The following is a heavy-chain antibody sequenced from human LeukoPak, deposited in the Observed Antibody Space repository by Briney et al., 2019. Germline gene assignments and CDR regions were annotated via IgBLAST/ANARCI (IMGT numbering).Heavy chain of an antibody. D-gene: IGHD6-19*01. Sequence: GGSLRLSCAASGFTVSSNYMSWVRQAPGKGLEWVSVIYSGGSTYYADSVKGRFTISRDNSKNTLYLQMNSLRAEDTAVYYCARDYSGPVAVGDYWGQGTLVTVSS. CDR2: IYSGGST. CDR1: GFTVSSNY. V-gene: IGHV3-53*01. CDR3: ARDYSGPVAVGDY. J-gene: IGHJ4*02.